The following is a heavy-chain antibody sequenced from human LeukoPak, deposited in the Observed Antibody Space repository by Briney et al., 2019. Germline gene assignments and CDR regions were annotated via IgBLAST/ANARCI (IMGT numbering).Heavy chain of an antibody. CDR1: GYSFTSYW. D-gene: IGHD2-21*02. CDR3: ARQMVVTAIPGWFDT. V-gene: IGHV5-51*01. J-gene: IGHJ5*02. CDR2: IYPGDSDT. Sequence: GESLKISCKGSGYSFTSYWIGWVRQMPGKGLEWMGIIYPGDSDTRYSPSFQGQVTISADKSISTAYLQWSSLKASDTAMYYCARQMVVTAIPGWFDTWGQGTLVTVSS.